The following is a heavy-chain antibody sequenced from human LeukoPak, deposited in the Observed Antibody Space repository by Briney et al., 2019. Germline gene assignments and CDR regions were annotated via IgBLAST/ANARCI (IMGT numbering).Heavy chain of an antibody. D-gene: IGHD2-15*01. V-gene: IGHV3-7*01. J-gene: IGHJ4*02. CDR1: GFAFSSYW. CDR2: IKQDGSEK. CDR3: ARSGSGVVVVAAYDY. Sequence: GGSLRLSCAASGFAFSSYWMSWVRQAPGKGLEWVANIKQDGSEKYYVDSVKGRFTISRDNAKNSLYLQMNSLRAEDTAVYYCARSGSGVVVVAAYDYWGQGTLVTVSS.